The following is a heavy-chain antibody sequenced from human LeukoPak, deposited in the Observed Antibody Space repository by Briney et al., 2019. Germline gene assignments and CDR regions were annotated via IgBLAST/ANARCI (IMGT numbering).Heavy chain of an antibody. V-gene: IGHV4-30-2*01. Sequence: KPSETLSLTCTVSGGSISSGGYYWSWIRQPPGKGLEWIGYIYHSGSTYYNPSLKSRVTISVDRSKNQFSLKLSSVTAADTAVYYCAGLPQRGRFDPWGQGTLVTVSS. CDR2: IYHSGST. CDR3: AGLPQRGRFDP. CDR1: GGSISSGGYY. D-gene: IGHD1-14*01. J-gene: IGHJ5*02.